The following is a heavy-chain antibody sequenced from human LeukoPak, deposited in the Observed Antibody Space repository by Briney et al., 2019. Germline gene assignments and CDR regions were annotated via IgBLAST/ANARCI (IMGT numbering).Heavy chain of an antibody. CDR3: ARASRSGSPPQ. D-gene: IGHD2-15*01. Sequence: GRSLRLSCAASGFTFSSYGMHWVRQAPGKGLEWVAVISYDGSNKYYVDSVKGRFTISRDNSKNTLYLQMSSLRAEDTAVYYCARASRSGSPPQWGQGTLVTVSS. CDR1: GFTFSSYG. CDR2: ISYDGSNK. J-gene: IGHJ4*02. V-gene: IGHV3-30-3*01.